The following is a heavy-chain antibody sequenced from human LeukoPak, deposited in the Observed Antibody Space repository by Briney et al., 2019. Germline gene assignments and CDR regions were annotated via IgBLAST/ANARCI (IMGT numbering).Heavy chain of an antibody. D-gene: IGHD2-8*01. Sequence: SETLSLTCAVYGGSFSDYYWSWIRQTPGKGLEWIGEINHSGSPNYNPSLKSRVIISVDTSKNQFSLKLSSVTAADTAVYYCEMGDIWGQGTMVTVSS. CDR2: INHSGSP. V-gene: IGHV4-34*01. CDR1: GGSFSDYY. CDR3: EMGDI. J-gene: IGHJ3*02.